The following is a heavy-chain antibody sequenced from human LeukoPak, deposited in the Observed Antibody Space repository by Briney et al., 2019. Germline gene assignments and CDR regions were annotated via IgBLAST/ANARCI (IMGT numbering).Heavy chain of an antibody. CDR2: ISAYNGDT. CDR1: GSTFPIYG. Sequence: ASVKVSCKASGSTFPIYGITWVRQAPGQGLEWMGWISAYNGDTNYAQKLQGRVTMTTDTSTSIAYMELRNLRSDDTAVYYCARGGYYYDSSGYRFGYWGQGTLVTVSS. D-gene: IGHD3-22*01. V-gene: IGHV1-18*01. J-gene: IGHJ4*02. CDR3: ARGGYYYDSSGYRFGY.